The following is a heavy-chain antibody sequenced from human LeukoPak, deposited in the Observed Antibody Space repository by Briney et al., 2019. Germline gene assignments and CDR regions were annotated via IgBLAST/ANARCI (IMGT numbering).Heavy chain of an antibody. J-gene: IGHJ4*02. CDR3: ARLPPYGSGSPPFDY. CDR1: GYSFTSYW. Sequence: GESLKISCKGSGYSFTSYWIGWVRQMPGKGLEWMGIIYPGDSDTRYSPSFQGQVTISADKSISTAYLQWSGLKASDTAMYYCARLPPYGSGSPPFDYWGQGTRVTVSS. D-gene: IGHD3-10*01. V-gene: IGHV5-51*01. CDR2: IYPGDSDT.